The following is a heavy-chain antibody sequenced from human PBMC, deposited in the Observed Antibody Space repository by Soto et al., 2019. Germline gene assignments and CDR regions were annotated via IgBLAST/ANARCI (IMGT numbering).Heavy chain of an antibody. CDR1: GYTFTGYY. CDR2: INPNSGGT. CDR3: ARARCSSTSCYTSWSPNAGGNFDY. V-gene: IGHV1-2*02. J-gene: IGHJ4*02. D-gene: IGHD2-2*02. Sequence: ASVKVSCKASGYTFTGYYMHWVRQAPGQGLEWMGWINPNSGGTNYAQKFQGRVTMTRDTSISTAYMELSRLRSDDTAVYYCARARCSSTSCYTSWSPNAGGNFDYWGQGTLVTVSS.